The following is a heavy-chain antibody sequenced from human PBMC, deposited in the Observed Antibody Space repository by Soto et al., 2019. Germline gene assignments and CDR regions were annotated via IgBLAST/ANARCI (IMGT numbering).Heavy chain of an antibody. V-gene: IGHV4-59*01. CDR3: ARVRSIAAPSNWFDP. D-gene: IGHD6-6*01. CDR2: IYYSGST. CDR1: GGSISSYY. Sequence: SETLSLTCTVSGGSISSYYWSWIRQPPGKGLEWIGYIYYSGSTNYNPSLKSRVTISVDTSKNQFSLKLSSVTAADTAVYYCARVRSIAAPSNWFDPWGQGTLVPVSS. J-gene: IGHJ5*02.